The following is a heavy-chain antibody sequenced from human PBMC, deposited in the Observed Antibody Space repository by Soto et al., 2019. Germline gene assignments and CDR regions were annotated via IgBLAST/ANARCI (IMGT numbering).Heavy chain of an antibody. CDR2: ISYDGSNK. D-gene: IGHD3-3*01. J-gene: IGHJ4*02. CDR3: AKVYYDFWSGYPDY. CDR1: GFTFSSYG. Sequence: PGGSLRLSCAASGFTFSSYGVHWVRQAPGKGLEWVAVISYDGSNKYYADSVKGRFTISRDNSKNTLYLQMNSLRAEDTAVYYCAKVYYDFWSGYPDYWGQGTLVTVSS. V-gene: IGHV3-30*18.